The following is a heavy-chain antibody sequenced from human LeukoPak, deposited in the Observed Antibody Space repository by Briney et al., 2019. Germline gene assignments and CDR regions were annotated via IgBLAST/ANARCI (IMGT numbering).Heavy chain of an antibody. D-gene: IGHD5-18*01. CDR2: IYSGGST. CDR1: GFTVSSNY. V-gene: IGHV3-53*01. J-gene: IGHJ4*02. CDR3: ARDSVDTAMGYDY. Sequence: PGGSLRLSCAASGFTVSSNYMSWVRQAPGKGLEWVSVIYSGGSTYYADSVKGRFTISRDNSKNTLYLQMNSLRAEDPAVYYCARDSVDTAMGYDYWGQGTLVTVSS.